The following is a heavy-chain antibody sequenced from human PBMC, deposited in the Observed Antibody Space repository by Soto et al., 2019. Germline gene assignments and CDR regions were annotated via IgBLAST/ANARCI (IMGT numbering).Heavy chain of an antibody. CDR1: GGTFSSYA. CDR3: ARNGYCGSTSCYSDYYSGMDV. Sequence: QVQLVQSGAEVKKPGSSVKVSCKASGGTFSSYAISWVRPAPGQGLEWMGGIIRIFGTANYVQKFQGGVTITADESTSTAYMELSSLRSEDTAVYYCARNGYCGSTSCYSDYYSGMDVWGQGTTVTVSS. J-gene: IGHJ6*02. V-gene: IGHV1-69*12. CDR2: IIRIFGTA. D-gene: IGHD2-2*02.